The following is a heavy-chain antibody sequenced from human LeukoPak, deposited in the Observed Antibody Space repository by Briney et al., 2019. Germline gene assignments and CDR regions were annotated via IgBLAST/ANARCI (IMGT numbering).Heavy chain of an antibody. V-gene: IGHV3-7*04. Sequence: PGGSLRLSCAASGFTFSSYWMSWVRQAPGKGREWVVNIKQDGSEKYYVDSLKGRFTISRDNAKNSLYLQMNSLRAEDTAVYYCARGVRAAAGPPSFYYYYYYMDVWGKGTTVTISS. CDR3: ARGVRAAAGPPSFYYYYYYMDV. CDR1: GFTFSSYW. J-gene: IGHJ6*03. D-gene: IGHD6-13*01. CDR2: IKQDGSEK.